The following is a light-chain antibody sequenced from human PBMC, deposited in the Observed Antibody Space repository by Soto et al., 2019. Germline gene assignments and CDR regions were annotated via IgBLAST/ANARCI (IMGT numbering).Light chain of an antibody. J-gene: IGLJ7*01. Sequence: QSALTQPASVSGSPGQSITISCTGTSSDIGAYNYVSWYQQHPGKAPKLIIYEVNKRPSGVPDRFSGSKSGNTTSLSVSGLLAEDEADYFCSSYAGSDNVLFGGGTQLTVL. CDR1: SSDIGAYNY. CDR2: EVN. V-gene: IGLV2-8*01. CDR3: SSYAGSDNVL.